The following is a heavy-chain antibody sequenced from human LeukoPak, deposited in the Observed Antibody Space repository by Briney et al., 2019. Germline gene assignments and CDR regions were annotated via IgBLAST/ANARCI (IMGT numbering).Heavy chain of an antibody. J-gene: IGHJ6*02. CDR2: IRSKANSYAT. CDR1: GFTFSGSA. CDR3: TSRLAVAGEDYYYYGMDV. D-gene: IGHD6-19*01. V-gene: IGHV3-73*01. Sequence: PGGSLRLSCAASGFTFSGSAMHWVRQASGKGLEWVGRIRSKANSYATAYAASVKGRFTISRDDSKNTAYLQMNSLKTEDTAVYYCTSRLAVAGEDYYYYGMDVWGQGTTVTVSS.